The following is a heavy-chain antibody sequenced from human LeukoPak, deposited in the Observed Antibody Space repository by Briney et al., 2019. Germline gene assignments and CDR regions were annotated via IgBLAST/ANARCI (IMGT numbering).Heavy chain of an antibody. J-gene: IGHJ5*02. Sequence: SQTLSLTCTGSGGSISSGDYYWSWIRQPPGKGLEWIGYIYYSGSTYYNPSLKSRVTISVDTSKNQFSLKLSSVTAADTAVYYCARDLPNYYGSGSYYNVGGVWFDPWGQGTLVTVSS. D-gene: IGHD3-10*01. CDR3: ARDLPNYYGSGSYYNVGGVWFDP. CDR1: GGSISSGDYY. V-gene: IGHV4-30-4*01. CDR2: IYYSGST.